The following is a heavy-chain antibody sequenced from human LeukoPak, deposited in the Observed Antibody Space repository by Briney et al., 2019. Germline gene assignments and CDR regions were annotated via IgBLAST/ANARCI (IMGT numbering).Heavy chain of an antibody. CDR2: IRYDGSNK. D-gene: IGHD1-26*01. V-gene: IGHV3-30*02. CDR1: GFTFSSYG. J-gene: IGHJ4*02. CDR3: ARPSLNTGSYFDY. Sequence: GGSLRLSCAASGFTFSSYGMHWVRQAPGKGLEWVAFIRYDGSNKYYADSVEGRFTISRDNSKNTLYLQMNSLRAEDTAVYYCARPSLNTGSYFDYWCQGILVSVSS.